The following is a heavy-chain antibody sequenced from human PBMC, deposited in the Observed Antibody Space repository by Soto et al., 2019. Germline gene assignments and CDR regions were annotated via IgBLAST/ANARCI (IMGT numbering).Heavy chain of an antibody. CDR2: LFYSGGT. V-gene: IGHV4-39*07. Sequence: QLQLQESGPGLVKPSETLSLTCSVSGDSISTSNYYWGWIRQPPGKGLEWIGHLFYSGGTYYNPSLKSRVSISVDTSKNEFSLKLTSITAADTAIYFCARRGGGDYLVDSWGQGILVTVSS. D-gene: IGHD4-17*01. J-gene: IGHJ4*02. CDR1: GDSISTSNYY. CDR3: ARRGGGDYLVDS.